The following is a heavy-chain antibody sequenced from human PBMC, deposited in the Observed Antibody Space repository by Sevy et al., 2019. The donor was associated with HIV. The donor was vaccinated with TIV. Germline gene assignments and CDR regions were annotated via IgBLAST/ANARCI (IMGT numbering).Heavy chain of an antibody. D-gene: IGHD1-26*01. Sequence: GGSLRLSCAASGFSFSGYVMNWVRQAPGKGLEWVSSISGRDSSTYYADSVRGRFIISRDNSENTLYLQMNGLRAEDTAVYYCAKVTLWELHAAHDAFDVWGQGTMVTVSS. CDR1: GFSFSGYV. V-gene: IGHV3-23*01. J-gene: IGHJ3*01. CDR3: AKVTLWELHAAHDAFDV. CDR2: ISGRDSST.